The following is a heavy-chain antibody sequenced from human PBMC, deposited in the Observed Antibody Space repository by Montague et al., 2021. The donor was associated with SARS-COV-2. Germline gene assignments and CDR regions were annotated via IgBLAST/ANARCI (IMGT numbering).Heavy chain of an antibody. CDR3: AREAQLGYSYGTGYYYGMDV. V-gene: IGHV4-34*09. J-gene: IGHJ6*02. CDR1: GGSFSGYY. D-gene: IGHD5-18*01. CDR2: INQSGST. Sequence: SQSLSLICAVYGGSFSGYYWSWIRQPPGKGLEWIGEINQSGSTNYNPSLESRVTISVDTSKNQFSLKLSSVTAADTAVYYCAREAQLGYSYGTGYYYGMDVWGQGTTVTVSS.